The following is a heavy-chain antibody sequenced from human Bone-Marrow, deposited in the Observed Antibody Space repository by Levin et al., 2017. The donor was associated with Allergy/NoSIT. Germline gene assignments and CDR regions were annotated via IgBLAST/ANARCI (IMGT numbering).Heavy chain of an antibody. CDR3: ITTYCSGGNCYAVAYGY. CDR1: GFTFYNAW. CDR2: IKSTTDGGTA. D-gene: IGHD2-15*01. J-gene: IGHJ4*02. Sequence: GESLKISCAASGFTFYNAWMTWVRQAPGKGLEWVGHIKSTTDGGTAVYAAPVKGRFAISRDDSQNTVYLQMNSLKIEDTAVYYCITTYCSGGNCYAVAYGYWGQGTQVTVSS. V-gene: IGHV3-15*01.